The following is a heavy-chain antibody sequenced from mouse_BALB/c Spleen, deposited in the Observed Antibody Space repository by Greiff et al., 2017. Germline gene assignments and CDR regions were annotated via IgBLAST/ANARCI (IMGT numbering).Heavy chain of an antibody. CDR2: IDPENGNT. Sequence: EVQLQQSGAELVRPGALVKLSCKASGFNIKDYYMHWVKQRPEQGLEWIGWIDPENGNTIYDPKFQGKASITADTSSNTAYLQLSSLTSEDTAVYYCARGASHYAMDYWGQGTSGTVSS. V-gene: IGHV14-1*02. CDR3: ARGASHYAMDY. CDR1: GFNIKDYY. J-gene: IGHJ4*01.